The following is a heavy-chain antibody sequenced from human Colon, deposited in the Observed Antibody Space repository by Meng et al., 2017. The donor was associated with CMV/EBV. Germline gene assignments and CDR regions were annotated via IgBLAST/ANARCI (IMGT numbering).Heavy chain of an antibody. CDR3: VRESWYFDF. V-gene: IGHV1-2*02. D-gene: IGHD6-13*01. Sequence: VQLGKSGTEVKEPGASLKVSCKTPGYTFTANHLHWVRQAPGQGLGWMGWIYPQDGGTYFAQKFQDRVTLTRDTSITTAYMELSGLTSDDTAIYYCVRESWYFDFWGEGTLVTVSS. CDR2: IYPQDGGT. CDR1: GYTFTANH. J-gene: IGHJ4*02.